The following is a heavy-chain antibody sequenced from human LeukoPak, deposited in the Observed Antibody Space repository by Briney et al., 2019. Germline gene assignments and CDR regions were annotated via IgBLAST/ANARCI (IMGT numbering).Heavy chain of an antibody. V-gene: IGHV1-69*13. CDR3: ATNSSGYRPYYFDY. CDR1: GGTFSSYA. J-gene: IGHJ4*02. CDR2: IIPIFGTA. Sequence: SVNVSCKASGGTFSSYAISWVRQAPGQGLEWMGGIIPIFGTANYAQKFQGRVTITADESTSTAYMELSSLRSEDTAAYYCATNSSGYRPYYFDYWGQGTLVTVSS. D-gene: IGHD3-22*01.